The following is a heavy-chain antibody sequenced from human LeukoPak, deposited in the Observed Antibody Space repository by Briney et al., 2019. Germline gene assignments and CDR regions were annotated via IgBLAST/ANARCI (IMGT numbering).Heavy chain of an antibody. V-gene: IGHV1-69*05. CDR1: GGTFSSYA. CDR2: IIPIFGTA. Sequence: SVKVSCKASGGTFSSYAISWVRQAPGQGLEWMGGIIPIFGTANYAQKFQGRVTITTDESTSTAYMELSSPRSEETAVYYCASPKPTYYYDSSGYPFDYWGQGTLVTVSS. D-gene: IGHD3-22*01. CDR3: ASPKPTYYYDSSGYPFDY. J-gene: IGHJ4*02.